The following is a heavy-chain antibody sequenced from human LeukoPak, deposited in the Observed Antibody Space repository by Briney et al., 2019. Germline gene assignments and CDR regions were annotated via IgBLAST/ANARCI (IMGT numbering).Heavy chain of an antibody. V-gene: IGHV3-33*06. J-gene: IGHJ4*02. Sequence: GGSLRLSCAASGFTFSSYGMHWVRQAPGKGLEWEAVIWYDGSNKYYADSVKGRFTISRDNSKNTLYLQMNSLRAEDTAVYYCAKGPHPRYSYGFIDYWGQGTLVTVPS. CDR1: GFTFSSYG. D-gene: IGHD5-18*01. CDR2: IWYDGSNK. CDR3: AKGPHPRYSYGFIDY.